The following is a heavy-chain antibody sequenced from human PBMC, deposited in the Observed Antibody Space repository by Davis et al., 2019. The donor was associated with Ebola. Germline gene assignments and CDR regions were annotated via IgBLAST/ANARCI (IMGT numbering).Heavy chain of an antibody. J-gene: IGHJ6*03. CDR1: GYTFNNYD. CDR3: ARTFTSYYFYYMDV. CDR2: MNPNSGYT. Sequence: ASVKVSCKASGYTFNNYDINWVRQASGQGLEWMGWMNPNSGYTISAPKFQGRVTMTRNTSISTAYMELSTLTSDDGAVYYCARTFTSYYFYYMDVWGKGTTVTVSS. D-gene: IGHD2/OR15-2a*01. V-gene: IGHV1-8*02.